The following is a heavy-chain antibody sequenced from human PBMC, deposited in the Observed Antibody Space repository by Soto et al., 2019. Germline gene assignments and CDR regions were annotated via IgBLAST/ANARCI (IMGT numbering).Heavy chain of an antibody. J-gene: IGHJ3*02. CDR1: GFIFGNYM. Sequence: EVQLLESGGGLVQPGESLRLSCAVSGFIFGNYMMTWVRQAPGKGLEWVSTIRDSGDSTYYADSVNGRFTIYRDNFKNTLYLQMDSLGAEDTAVYYCAPHVYCSGGSCHYDAFDIRGQGAMVTVSS. D-gene: IGHD2-15*01. V-gene: IGHV3-23*01. CDR2: IRDSGDST. CDR3: APHVYCSGGSCHYDAFDI.